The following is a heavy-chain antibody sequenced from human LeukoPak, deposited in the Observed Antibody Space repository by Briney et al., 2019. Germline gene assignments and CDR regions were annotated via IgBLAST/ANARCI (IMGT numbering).Heavy chain of an antibody. CDR3: AKDLGPKLLWFGELGAFDI. J-gene: IGHJ3*02. V-gene: IGHV3-23*01. D-gene: IGHD3-10*01. Sequence: GGSLRLSCAASGFTFSSYAMSWVRQAPGKGLEWVSAISGSGGSTYYADSVKGRFTISRDNSKNTLYLQMNSLRAEDTAVYYCAKDLGPKLLWFGELGAFDIWGQGTMVTVSS. CDR2: ISGSGGST. CDR1: GFTFSSYA.